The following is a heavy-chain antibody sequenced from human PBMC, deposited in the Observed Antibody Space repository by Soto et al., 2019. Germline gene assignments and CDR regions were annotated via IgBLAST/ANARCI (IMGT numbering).Heavy chain of an antibody. CDR2: IWYDGSNK. CDR1: GFTFSTYG. D-gene: IGHD3-3*01. Sequence: QVQLVESGGGVVQPGRSLRLSCTASGFTFSTYGMHWVRQAPGKGMEWVAVIWYDGSNKYHADSAKGRFTSSRDKSKNTLYLEMNSLRAEDTAVYYCARDQSSNSDFWSRSFDLWGQGTLVTVSS. V-gene: IGHV3-33*01. CDR3: ARDQSSNSDFWSRSFDL. J-gene: IGHJ4*02.